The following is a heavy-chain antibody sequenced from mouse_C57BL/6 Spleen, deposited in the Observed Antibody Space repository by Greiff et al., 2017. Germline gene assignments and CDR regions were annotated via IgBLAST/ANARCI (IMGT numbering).Heavy chain of an antibody. V-gene: IGHV1-53*01. D-gene: IGHD1-1*01. CDR1: SFSSLG. J-gene: IGHJ4*01. CDR2: TNPSIAGT. Sequence: SFSSLGLNWLKLRPRQGLAWIGNTNPSIAGTNYNEKFKSKATLTVDKSSSPAYMQLSSLTSEDSAVYYCARSDSSIYYAIDYWGQGTSVTVSS. CDR3: ARSDSSIYYAIDY.